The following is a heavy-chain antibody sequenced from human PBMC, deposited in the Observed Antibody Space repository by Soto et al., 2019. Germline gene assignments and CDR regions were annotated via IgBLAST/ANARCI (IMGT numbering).Heavy chain of an antibody. V-gene: IGHV4-34*01. D-gene: IGHD6-13*01. J-gene: IGHJ5*02. Sequence: SETLSLTCAVYGGSFSGYYWSWIRQPPGKGLEWIGEINHSGSTNYNPSLKSRVTISVDTSKNQFSLKLSSVTAADTAVYYCATSYYSSSWYPNWFDPWGQGTLVTVSS. CDR1: GGSFSGYY. CDR2: INHSGST. CDR3: ATSYYSSSWYPNWFDP.